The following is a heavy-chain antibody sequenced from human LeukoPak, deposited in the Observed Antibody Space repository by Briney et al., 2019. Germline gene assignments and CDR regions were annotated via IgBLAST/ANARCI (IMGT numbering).Heavy chain of an antibody. Sequence: PGVSLRLSCAASGLTFSNYWMDWVRQAPGKGLEWVANIKQDGSEKNYVDSVKGRFIISRDNAKNSLHLQMNTLRADDTAVYYCARDGFGTGSNWGQGTLVTVSS. V-gene: IGHV3-7*03. CDR2: IKQDGSEK. J-gene: IGHJ4*02. CDR3: ARDGFGTGSN. CDR1: GLTFSNYW. D-gene: IGHD3-16*01.